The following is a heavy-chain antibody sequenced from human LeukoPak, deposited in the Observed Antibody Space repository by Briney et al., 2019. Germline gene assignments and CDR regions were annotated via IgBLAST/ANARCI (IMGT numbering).Heavy chain of an antibody. CDR2: INGSGGST. D-gene: IGHD6-6*01. Sequence: GGSLRVSCAASGNTFSSYAMSWVRQAPGKGLEWVSAINGSGGSTYYAHTLKGRVTISRDNSKNTLYLQMNSLRDEDTCVYYCAKWQTYSSSFVDYWGQGTLVTVSS. CDR1: GNTFSSYA. J-gene: IGHJ4*02. V-gene: IGHV3-23*01. CDR3: AKWQTYSSSFVDY.